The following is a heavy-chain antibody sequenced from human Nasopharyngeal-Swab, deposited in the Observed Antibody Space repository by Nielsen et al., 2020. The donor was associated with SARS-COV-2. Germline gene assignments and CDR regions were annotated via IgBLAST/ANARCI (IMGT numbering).Heavy chain of an antibody. J-gene: IGHJ4*02. V-gene: IGHV3-20*04. CDR2: IKWNGGST. CDR3: ARDGGDYYGSGSYDYYFDY. Sequence: GESLKISCAASGFTFDDYGMSWVRQAPGKGLEWVSGIKWNGGSTGYADSVKGRFTISRDNAKNSLYLQMNSLRAEDTALYYCARDGGDYYGSGSYDYYFDYWGQGTLVPVSS. D-gene: IGHD3-10*01. CDR1: GFTFDDYG.